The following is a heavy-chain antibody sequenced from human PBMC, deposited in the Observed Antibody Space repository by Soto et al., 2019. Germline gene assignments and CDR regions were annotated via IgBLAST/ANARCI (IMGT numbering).Heavy chain of an antibody. V-gene: IGHV2-5*02. CDR2: ISWDDDK. Sequence: QITLKESGPTLVKPTQTLTLTCTFSGFSFSSSAVGVAWIRQPPGKALEWLALISWDDDKRYSPSLKSRLTIPRDNSNKQLGRTRTGPDPVDTGTYFCVRRTTVRGVFGAHFDNWGPGTLVTVSS. CDR1: GFSFSSSAVG. D-gene: IGHD3-10*01. J-gene: IGHJ4*02. CDR3: VRRTTVRGVFGAHFDN.